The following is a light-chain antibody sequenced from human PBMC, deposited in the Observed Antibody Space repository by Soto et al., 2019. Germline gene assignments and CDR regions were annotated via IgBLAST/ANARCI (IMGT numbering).Light chain of an antibody. J-gene: IGLJ2*01. V-gene: IGLV2-23*02. CDR1: SSDVGSYNL. CDR3: CSYAGGSTFVV. CDR2: EDN. Sequence: QSVLTQPASVSGSPGQSITISCTGTSSDVGSYNLVSWYQQHPGKAPKLMIYEDNKRPSGVSNRFSGSKSGNTASLTISGLQAEDEADYHCCSYAGGSTFVVFGGGTKVTVL.